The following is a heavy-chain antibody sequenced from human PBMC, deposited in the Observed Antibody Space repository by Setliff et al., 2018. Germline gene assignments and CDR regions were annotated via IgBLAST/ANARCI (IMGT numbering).Heavy chain of an antibody. CDR1: GGSINSYY. V-gene: IGHV4-59*01. D-gene: IGHD3-16*01. CDR2: ISYSGST. CDR3: ARDYQGGWFDP. Sequence: PSETLSLTCSVSGGSINSYYWSWIRQPPGKGLEWIGYISYSGSTNNPSLKSRGTISVDTSKTQVSLTLRSVTAADTAVYYCARDYQGGWFDPWGPGTLVTVSS. J-gene: IGHJ5*02.